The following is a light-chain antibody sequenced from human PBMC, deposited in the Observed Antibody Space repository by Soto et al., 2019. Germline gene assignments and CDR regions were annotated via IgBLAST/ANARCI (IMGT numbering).Light chain of an antibody. CDR2: DVS. Sequence: QSVLTQPASVSGSPGQSITISCTGTSSDVGAYNYDSWYQQYPGEAPKVIIYDVSHRPAGVSNRFSGSKSGNTASLTISALQPQDEADYYCSSYTSATTYVFGTGTKVPVL. CDR1: SSDVGAYNY. V-gene: IGLV2-14*01. CDR3: SSYTSATTYV. J-gene: IGLJ1*01.